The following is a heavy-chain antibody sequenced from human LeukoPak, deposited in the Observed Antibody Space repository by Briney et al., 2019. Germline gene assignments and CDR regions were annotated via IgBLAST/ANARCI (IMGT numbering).Heavy chain of an antibody. V-gene: IGHV3-74*01. D-gene: IGHD6-19*01. CDR1: GFIFSNYW. CDR3: ARARWSSSGWFLGY. J-gene: IGHJ4*02. Sequence: GGSLRLSCADSGFIFSNYWMHWVRQAPGKGLVWISRVNSQGSATSYTDSVKGRFTISRDNAKDELHLQMDNLTAEDTAVYYCARARWSSSGWFLGYWGRGTRVTVSS. CDR2: VNSQGSAT.